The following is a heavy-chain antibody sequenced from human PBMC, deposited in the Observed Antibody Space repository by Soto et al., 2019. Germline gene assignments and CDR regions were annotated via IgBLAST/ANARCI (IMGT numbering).Heavy chain of an antibody. Sequence: SVKVSCKASGGTFSSYAISWVRQAPGQGLEWMGGIIPIFGTANYAQKFQGRVTITADESTSTAYMWLSSLRSEDTAVYYCARPRHYSSSSGYYYYGMDVWGQGTTVTVSS. D-gene: IGHD6-6*01. CDR2: IIPIFGTA. CDR1: GGTFSSYA. V-gene: IGHV1-69*13. CDR3: ARPRHYSSSSGYYYYGMDV. J-gene: IGHJ6*02.